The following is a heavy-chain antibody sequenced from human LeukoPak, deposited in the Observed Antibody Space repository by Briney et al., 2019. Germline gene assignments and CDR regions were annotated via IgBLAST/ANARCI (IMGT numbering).Heavy chain of an antibody. J-gene: IGHJ4*02. Sequence: SETLSLTCAVYGGSFSGYYWSWIRQPPGKGLEWIGEINHSGSTNYNPSLKSRVTISVDTSKNQFSLKLSSVTAADTAVYYCARQVVGDIVVVPAAIRFDYWGQGTLVTVSS. CDR3: ARQVVGDIVVVPAAIRFDY. D-gene: IGHD2-2*02. CDR2: INHSGST. CDR1: GGSFSGYY. V-gene: IGHV4-34*01.